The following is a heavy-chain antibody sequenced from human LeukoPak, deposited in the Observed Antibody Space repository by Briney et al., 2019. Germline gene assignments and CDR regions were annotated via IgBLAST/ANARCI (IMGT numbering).Heavy chain of an antibody. Sequence: SETLSLTCTVSGGSISSSSYYWGWMRQPPGKGLEWSGSIYNSGSTYYNPSLNSRVTISDDPSKQQSYLKLSRVPADATVVYYCARLHYYDSSGYYRFDDWGQGTLVTVSS. CDR1: GGSISSSSYY. CDR3: ARLHYYDSSGYYRFDD. D-gene: IGHD3-22*01. CDR2: IYNSGST. V-gene: IGHV4-39*01. J-gene: IGHJ4*02.